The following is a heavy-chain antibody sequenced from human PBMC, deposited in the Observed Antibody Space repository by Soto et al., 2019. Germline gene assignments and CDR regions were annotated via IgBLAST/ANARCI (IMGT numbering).Heavy chain of an antibody. J-gene: IGHJ1*01. D-gene: IGHD1-1*01. Sequence: GGSLRLSCAASGFTFSSYAMSWVRQAPGKGLEWVSAISGSGGSTYYADSVKGRFTISRDNSKNTLYLQMNSLRAEDTAVYYCATDLEPPSIAITTTEYFQHWGQGTLVTVSS. V-gene: IGHV3-23*01. CDR2: ISGSGGST. CDR3: ATDLEPPSIAITTTEYFQH. CDR1: GFTFSSYA.